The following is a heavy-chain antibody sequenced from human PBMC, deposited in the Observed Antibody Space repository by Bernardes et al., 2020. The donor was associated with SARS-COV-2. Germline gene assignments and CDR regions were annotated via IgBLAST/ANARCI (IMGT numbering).Heavy chain of an antibody. CDR3: ARIPPRYCSGGSCLYGMDV. D-gene: IGHD2-15*01. V-gene: IGHV3-23*01. J-gene: IGHJ6*02. CDR2: ISGSGGST. CDR1: GFTFSSYA. Sequence: GGSLRLSCAASGFTFSSYAMSWVRQAPGKGLEWVSAISGSGGSTYYADSVKGRFTISRDNSKNTLYLQMNSLRAEDTAVYYCARIPPRYCSGGSCLYGMDVWGQGTTVTVSS.